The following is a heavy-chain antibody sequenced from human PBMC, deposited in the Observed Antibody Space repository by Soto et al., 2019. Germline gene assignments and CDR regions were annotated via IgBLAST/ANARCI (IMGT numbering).Heavy chain of an antibody. CDR2: INHSGST. CDR3: ARAHSSSYRYSSGWYPSYYYYGMDV. V-gene: IGHV4-34*01. J-gene: IGHJ6*02. Sequence: SETLSLTCAVYGGSFSGYYWSWIRQPPGKGLEWIGEINHSGSTNYNPSLKSRVTISVDTSKNQFSLKLSSVTAADTAVYYCARAHSSSYRYSSGWYPSYYYYGMDVWGQGTTVTVS. CDR1: GGSFSGYY. D-gene: IGHD6-19*01.